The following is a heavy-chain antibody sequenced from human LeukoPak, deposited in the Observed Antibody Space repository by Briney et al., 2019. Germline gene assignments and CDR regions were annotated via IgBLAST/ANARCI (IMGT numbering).Heavy chain of an antibody. Sequence: SETLSLTCTVSGGSISSYYWSWIRQPPGKGLEWIGYIYYSGSTNYNPSLKSRVTISVDTSKNQFSLKLSSVTAVDTAVYYCARKSAYYYYMDVWGKGTTVTVSS. V-gene: IGHV4-59*12. J-gene: IGHJ6*03. CDR1: GGSISSYY. CDR2: IYYSGST. CDR3: ARKSAYYYYMDV.